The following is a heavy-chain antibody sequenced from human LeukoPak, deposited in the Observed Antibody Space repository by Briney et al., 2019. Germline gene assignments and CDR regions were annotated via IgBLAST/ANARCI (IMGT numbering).Heavy chain of an antibody. CDR1: GGSISSGGYS. J-gene: IGHJ4*02. Sequence: PSETLSLTCAVSGGSISSGGYSWRWIRQPPGKGLEWIGYIYHSGSTYYNPSLKSRVTISVDRSKNQFSLKLSSVTAADTAVYYCARDRLEVFDYWGQGTLVTVSS. D-gene: IGHD2-8*02. CDR3: ARDRLEVFDY. V-gene: IGHV4-30-2*01. CDR2: IYHSGST.